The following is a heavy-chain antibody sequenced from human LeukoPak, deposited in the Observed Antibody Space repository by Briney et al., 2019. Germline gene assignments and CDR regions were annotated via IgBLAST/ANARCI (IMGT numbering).Heavy chain of an antibody. D-gene: IGHD2/OR15-2a*01. Sequence: SETLSLTCTVSGSSISSYYWSWIRQPAGKGLEWIGRIYTSGSTNYNPSLKSRVTMSVDTSKNQFSLKLSSVTAADTVVYYCARDRYFNLRYYYYYYMDVWGKGTTVTVSS. CDR1: GSSISSYY. CDR3: ARDRYFNLRYYYYYYMDV. V-gene: IGHV4-4*07. J-gene: IGHJ6*03. CDR2: IYTSGST.